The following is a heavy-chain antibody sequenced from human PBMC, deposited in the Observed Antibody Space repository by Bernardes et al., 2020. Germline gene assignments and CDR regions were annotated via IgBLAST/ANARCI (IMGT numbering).Heavy chain of an antibody. CDR3: ARVFVSLSGSYRYYFDY. CDR1: GYTLTSYG. D-gene: IGHD1-26*01. Sequence: ASVKVSCKASGYTLTSYGIIWVRQAPGQGLEWMGWISAYNGNTNYAQKLQGRVTMTTDTSTSTAYMELRSLRSDDTAVYYCARVFVSLSGSYRYYFDYWGQGTLVTVSS. V-gene: IGHV1-18*01. J-gene: IGHJ4*02. CDR2: ISAYNGNT.